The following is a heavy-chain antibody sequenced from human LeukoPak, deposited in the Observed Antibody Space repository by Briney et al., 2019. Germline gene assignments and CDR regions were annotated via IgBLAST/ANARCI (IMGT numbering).Heavy chain of an antibody. J-gene: IGHJ4*02. CDR1: GGSISSGGYY. Sequence: SETLSLTCTVSGGSISSGGYYWSWIRQHPGKGLEWIGYIYYSGSTYYNTSLKSRVTISVDTSNNQYSLKLSSVTAADTAVYYCARDHRQADQQRAVGGFDYWGQGTLVTVSS. CDR2: IYYSGST. V-gene: IGHV4-31*03. CDR3: ARDHRQADQQRAVGGFDY. D-gene: IGHD6-25*01.